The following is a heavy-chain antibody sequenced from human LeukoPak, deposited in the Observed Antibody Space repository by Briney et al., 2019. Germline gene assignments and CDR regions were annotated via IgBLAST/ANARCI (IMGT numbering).Heavy chain of an antibody. Sequence: GGFLRLSCAASGFTFRNYAMSWVRQAPGKGLEWVSAISGSGGSTYYADSVKGRLTISRDNSKNTLYLQMDSLRAEDTAVYYCAKDPPKSLWYNWNDGTVNYWGQGTLVTVSS. CDR2: ISGSGGST. V-gene: IGHV3-23*01. D-gene: IGHD1-1*01. J-gene: IGHJ4*02. CDR1: GFTFRNYA. CDR3: AKDPPKSLWYNWNDGTVNY.